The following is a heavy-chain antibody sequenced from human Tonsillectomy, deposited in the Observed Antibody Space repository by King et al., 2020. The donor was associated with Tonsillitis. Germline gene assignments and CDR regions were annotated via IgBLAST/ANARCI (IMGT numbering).Heavy chain of an antibody. J-gene: IGHJ6*04. CDR1: GGSISSSY. D-gene: IGHD3-16*01. CDR3: ARGGGLLDV. V-gene: IGHV4-59*01. CDR2: IFYNGNT. Sequence: QLQESGPGLVKPSETLSLTCTFSGGSISSSYWSWIRQPPGKGLDWSGYIFYNGNTHYHPSLKSRVTMSVDTAKNQFSLKLSSVTAADTAVYYCARGGGLLDVWGKGTTVTVSP.